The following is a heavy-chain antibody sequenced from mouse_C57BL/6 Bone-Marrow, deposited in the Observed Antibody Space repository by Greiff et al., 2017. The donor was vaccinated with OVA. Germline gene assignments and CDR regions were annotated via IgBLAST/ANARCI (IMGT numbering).Heavy chain of an antibody. Sequence: QQSCKASGYTFTSYWMHWVKQRPGRGLEWIGRIDPNSGGTKYNEKFKSKATLTVDKPSSTAYMQLSSLTSEDSAVYYCARKGPIYYDYFMDYWGQGTSVTVSS. D-gene: IGHD2-4*01. V-gene: IGHV1-72*01. J-gene: IGHJ4*01. CDR1: GYTFTSYW. CDR3: ARKGPIYYDYFMDY. CDR2: IDPNSGGT.